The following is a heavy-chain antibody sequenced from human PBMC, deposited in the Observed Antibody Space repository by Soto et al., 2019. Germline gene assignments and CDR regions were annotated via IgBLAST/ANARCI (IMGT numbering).Heavy chain of an antibody. CDR2: IDPSDSYT. J-gene: IGHJ6*02. Sequence: GESLKISCKGSGYSFTSYWISWVRQMPGKGLEWMGRIDPSDSYTNYSPSLQGHVTTSADKSISTAYLQWSSLKASDTAMYYCARRRVYGNYGMDVWGQGTMVTVSS. CDR3: ARRRVYGNYGMDV. CDR1: GYSFTSYW. V-gene: IGHV5-10-1*01. D-gene: IGHD2-8*01.